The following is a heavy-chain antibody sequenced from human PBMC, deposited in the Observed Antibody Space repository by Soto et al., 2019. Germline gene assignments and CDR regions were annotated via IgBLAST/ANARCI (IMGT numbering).Heavy chain of an antibody. CDR2: ISGYNGNT. D-gene: IGHD2-8*02. V-gene: IGHV1-18*01. CDR1: DHTFTYYG. Sequence: QAPLLQSGGEVKKPGASVKVSCNSSDHTFTYYGINWVRRAPGQGLEWMGWISGYNGNTKYAQKFQDRVTMSADKTTRTAYMEMRSLTSDDTAVYFCAATGGHYFGLDIWGQGTTVTVSS. J-gene: IGHJ6*02. CDR3: AATGGHYFGLDI.